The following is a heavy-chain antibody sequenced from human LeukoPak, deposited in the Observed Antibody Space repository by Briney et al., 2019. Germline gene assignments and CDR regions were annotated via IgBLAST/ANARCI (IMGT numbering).Heavy chain of an antibody. CDR2: TNPNSGGT. Sequence: ASVKVSCKASGYTFTGYYMHWVRQAPGQGFEWMGWTNPNSGGTNYAQKFQGRVTMTRDTSISTAYMELSRLRSDDTAVYYCARGDIYCSSTSCLSDHWGQGTLVTVSS. D-gene: IGHD2-2*01. J-gene: IGHJ4*02. CDR3: ARGDIYCSSTSCLSDH. CDR1: GYTFTGYY. V-gene: IGHV1-2*02.